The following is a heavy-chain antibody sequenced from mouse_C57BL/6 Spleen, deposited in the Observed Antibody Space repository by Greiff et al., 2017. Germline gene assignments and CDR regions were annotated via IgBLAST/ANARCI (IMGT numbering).Heavy chain of an antibody. J-gene: IGHJ4*01. V-gene: IGHV1-64*01. CDR1: GYTFTSYW. CDR3: ASPSMVTTAMDY. Sequence: QVQLQQPGAELVKPGASVKLSCKASGYTFTSYWMHWVKQRPGQGLEWIGMIHPNSGSTNYNEKFKSKATLTVDKSSSTAYMQLSSRTSEDSAVYYCASPSMVTTAMDYWGQGTSVTVSS. D-gene: IGHD2-2*01. CDR2: IHPNSGST.